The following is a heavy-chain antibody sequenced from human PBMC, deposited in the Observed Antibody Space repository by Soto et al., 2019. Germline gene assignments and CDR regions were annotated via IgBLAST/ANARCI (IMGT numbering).Heavy chain of an antibody. V-gene: IGHV3-13*01. CDR2: IGTLSDT. CDR1: GFTFSTFD. CDR3: ARGRSFSYDSTPPPMFDP. J-gene: IGHJ5*02. D-gene: IGHD3-10*01. Sequence: GGSLRLSCAGSGFTFSTFDIHWVRQAPGKGLGWVSGIGTLSDTFYAASVQGRFTISRQNAKNSVYLQMNSLRAGDTAFYYCARGRSFSYDSTPPPMFDPWGQGTLVTVS.